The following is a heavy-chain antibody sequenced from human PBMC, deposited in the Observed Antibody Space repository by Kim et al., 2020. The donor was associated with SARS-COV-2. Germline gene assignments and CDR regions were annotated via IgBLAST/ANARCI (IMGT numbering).Heavy chain of an antibody. CDR1: GFTFSSYG. CDR2: ISYDGSNK. Sequence: GGSLRLSCAASGFTFSSYGMHWVRQAPGKGLEWVAVISYDGSNKYYADSVKGRFTISRDNSKNTLYLQMNSLRAEDTAVYYCAKGEPTVVVPAASFDYWGQGTLVTVSS. D-gene: IGHD2-2*01. CDR3: AKGEPTVVVPAASFDY. J-gene: IGHJ4*02. V-gene: IGHV3-30*18.